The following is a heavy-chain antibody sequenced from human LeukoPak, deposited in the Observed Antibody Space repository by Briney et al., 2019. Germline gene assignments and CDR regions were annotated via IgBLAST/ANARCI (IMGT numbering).Heavy chain of an antibody. CDR1: GGSITSYY. CDR2: THSSGST. CDR3: ARDTYYYDSSGYLYFDY. Sequence: PSETLSLTCTVSGGSITSYYWSWIRQPAGKGLEWIGRTHSSGSTNYNPSLKSRVTMSVDTSKNQFSLKLSSVTAADTAVYYCARDTYYYDSSGYLYFDYWGQGTLVTVSS. V-gene: IGHV4-4*07. D-gene: IGHD3-22*01. J-gene: IGHJ4*02.